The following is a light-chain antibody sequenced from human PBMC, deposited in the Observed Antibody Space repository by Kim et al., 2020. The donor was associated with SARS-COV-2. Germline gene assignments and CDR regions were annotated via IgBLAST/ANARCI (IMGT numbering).Light chain of an antibody. CDR1: SSDVGGYNS. Sequence: QSALTQPRSVSGSPGQSVTISCTGTSSDVGGYNSVSWYRQHPGKAPKLMIYDVSKRPSGVPDRFSGSKSGNTASLTISGLQAEDEADYHCCSYAGSYTWVFGEGTKLTVL. CDR2: DVS. J-gene: IGLJ3*02. V-gene: IGLV2-11*01. CDR3: CSYAGSYTWV.